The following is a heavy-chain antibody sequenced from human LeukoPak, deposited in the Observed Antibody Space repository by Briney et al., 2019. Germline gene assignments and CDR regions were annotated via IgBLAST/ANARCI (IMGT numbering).Heavy chain of an antibody. V-gene: IGHV1-24*01. CDR3: ATALPEGSGYENFDY. Sequence: ASVKVSCKVSGYTLTELSMHWVRQAPGTGLEWMGGFDPEDGETIYAQKFQGGVTMTEDTSTDTAYMELSSLRSEDTAVYYCATALPEGSGYENFDYWGQGTLVTVSS. CDR2: FDPEDGET. J-gene: IGHJ4*02. CDR1: GYTLTELS. D-gene: IGHD5-12*01.